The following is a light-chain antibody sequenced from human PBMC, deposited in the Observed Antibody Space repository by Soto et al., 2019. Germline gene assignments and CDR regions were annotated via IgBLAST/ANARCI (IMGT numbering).Light chain of an antibody. V-gene: IGLV2-14*01. CDR2: EVS. CDR1: SSDVGGYNY. Sequence: QSALTQPASVSGSPGQSITISCTGNSSDVGGYNYVSWYQQHPGKAPKLMIYEVSNRPSGVSNRFSGSKSGNTASLTISGLQAEDEADYYCSSYTSRSSWVFGGGTKLTVL. J-gene: IGLJ3*02. CDR3: SSYTSRSSWV.